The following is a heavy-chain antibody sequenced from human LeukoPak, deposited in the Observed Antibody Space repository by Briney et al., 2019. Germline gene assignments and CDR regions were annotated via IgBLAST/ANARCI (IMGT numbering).Heavy chain of an antibody. Sequence: GGSLRLSCAASGFTFSIYNMNWVRQAPGKGLEWVSVITSSESAMYAEAVKGRFTISRDNAKNALYLLMNSLRAEDTAVYYCARDPGTGHYWGQGTLVTVSS. D-gene: IGHD3/OR15-3a*01. J-gene: IGHJ4*02. CDR3: ARDPGTGHY. CDR1: GFTFSIYN. V-gene: IGHV3-21*01. CDR2: ITSSESAM.